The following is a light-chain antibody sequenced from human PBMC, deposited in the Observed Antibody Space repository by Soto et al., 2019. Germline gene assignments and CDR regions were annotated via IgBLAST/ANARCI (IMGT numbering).Light chain of an antibody. V-gene: IGKV3-11*01. CDR3: QQRNNWPPGIT. CDR1: QNISVY. J-gene: IGKJ5*01. Sequence: EIVLTQSPAPLSLSPGERATLSCRXSQNISVYLAWYRQKPGQAPRLLIYAASNRATGIPARFSGSGSWTDFTLTISSLEPEEFAVYYCQQRNNWPPGITLGQGTRLEIK. CDR2: AAS.